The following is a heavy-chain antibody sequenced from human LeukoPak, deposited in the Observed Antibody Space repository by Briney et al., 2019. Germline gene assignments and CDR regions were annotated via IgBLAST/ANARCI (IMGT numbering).Heavy chain of an antibody. Sequence: PGGSLRLSCAASGFTFSSYSMNWVRQAPGKGLEWVSSISSSSSYIYYADSVKGRFTISRDNAKNSLYLQMNSLRAEDTAVYYCARTTVTTRGRAFDIWGQGTMVTVSS. CDR3: ARTTVTTRGRAFDI. J-gene: IGHJ3*02. V-gene: IGHV3-21*01. CDR1: GFTFSSYS. CDR2: ISSSSSYI. D-gene: IGHD4-17*01.